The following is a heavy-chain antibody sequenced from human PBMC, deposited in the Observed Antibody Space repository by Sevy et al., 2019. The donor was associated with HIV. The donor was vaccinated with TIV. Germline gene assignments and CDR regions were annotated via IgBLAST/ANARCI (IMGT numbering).Heavy chain of an antibody. J-gene: IGHJ5*02. CDR2: INQHGNEK. D-gene: IGHD3-3*01. Sequence: GGSLRLSCAGSGFSFRTYWMSWVRQAPGKGLEWVANINQHGNEKYYVDSVKGRFSISTDNDNNSLFLQMNSLGAEDTAVYYCARDRGSAFWSGYYTRFDPWGQGTLVTVSS. V-gene: IGHV3-7*01. CDR3: ARDRGSAFWSGYYTRFDP. CDR1: GFSFRTYW.